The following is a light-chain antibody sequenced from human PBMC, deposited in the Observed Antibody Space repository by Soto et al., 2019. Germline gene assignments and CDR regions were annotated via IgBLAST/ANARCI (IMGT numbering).Light chain of an antibody. CDR1: QSVLYSSNNKNY. V-gene: IGKV4-1*01. CDR2: WAS. Sequence: DIVMTQSPDSLAVSLGERATINCKSSQSVLYSSNNKNYLAWYQQKPGQPPKLLIYWASTRESGVPDRISGSGSGTDSAITISSLQAEDVAVYYCQQYYSTPQFGQGTKVEIK. CDR3: QQYYSTPQ. J-gene: IGKJ1*01.